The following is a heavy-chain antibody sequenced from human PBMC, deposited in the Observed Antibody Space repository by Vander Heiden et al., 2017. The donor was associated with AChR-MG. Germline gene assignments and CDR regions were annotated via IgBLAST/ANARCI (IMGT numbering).Heavy chain of an antibody. Sequence: EVQLLESGGGLVQPGGSLRLSCAASGFTFRSYAMTWVRQAPGKGLEWVSTISASVGITYYADSVKGRLTISRDNFKNTLYLQMNSLRAEDTAVYYCANLGDYGDLYVMDVWGQGSKVTVSS. D-gene: IGHD4-17*01. CDR3: ANLGDYGDLYVMDV. V-gene: IGHV3-23*01. CDR2: ISASVGIT. J-gene: IGHJ6*02. CDR1: GFTFRSYA.